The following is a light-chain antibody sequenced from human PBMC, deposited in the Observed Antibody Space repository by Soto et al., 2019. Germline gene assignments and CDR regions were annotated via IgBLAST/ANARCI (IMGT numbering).Light chain of an antibody. CDR2: GAS. J-gene: IGKJ1*01. V-gene: IGKV3-20*01. CDR3: QQYGSSPQT. Sequence: EIVLTQSPGTLSLSPGERATLSCRAGQRVSSSYLAWYQQKPGQAPRLLIYGASSRATGIPDRFSGSGSGTDFTLTISRLEPEDFAVYYCQQYGSSPQTFGQGTKVDIK. CDR1: QRVSSSY.